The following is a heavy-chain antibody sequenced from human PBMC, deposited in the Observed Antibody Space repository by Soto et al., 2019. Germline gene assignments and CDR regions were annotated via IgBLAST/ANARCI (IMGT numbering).Heavy chain of an antibody. Sequence: EVQLLESGGGSVQPGGSLRLSCAASGFTFTNYAMSWVRQAPGKGLEWVSVIDGGGADTHYADSVKGRFTISSDNSMITLYLQMNTLRAEDTDLYYCAKYYYDGSTFSLDLWGQGTLVTVSS. CDR3: AKYYYDGSTFSLDL. V-gene: IGHV3-23*01. CDR2: IDGGGADT. CDR1: GFTFTNYA. J-gene: IGHJ4*02. D-gene: IGHD3-22*01.